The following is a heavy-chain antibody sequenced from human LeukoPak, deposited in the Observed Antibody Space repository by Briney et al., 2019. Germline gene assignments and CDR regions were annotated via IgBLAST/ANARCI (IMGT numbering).Heavy chain of an antibody. J-gene: IGHJ6*02. CDR2: ISGSGGST. CDR3: AKDLALDSRGVNPYYYYGMDV. CDR1: GFTFSSYA. V-gene: IGHV3-23*01. D-gene: IGHD3-10*01. Sequence: PGGSLRLSCAASGFTFSSYAMSWVRQAPGKGLEWVSAISGSGGSTYYADSVKGRFTISRDNSKNTLYLQMNSLRAEDTAVYYCAKDLALDSRGVNPYYYYGMDVWGQGTTVTVSS.